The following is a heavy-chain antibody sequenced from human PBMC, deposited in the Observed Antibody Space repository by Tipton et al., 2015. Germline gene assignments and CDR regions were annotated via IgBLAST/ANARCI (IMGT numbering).Heavy chain of an antibody. V-gene: IGHV4-38-2*01. CDR3: ARVSHYGDIDS. D-gene: IGHD4-17*01. CDR2: ISHSGNT. CDR1: AYSISSDYY. J-gene: IGHJ4*02. Sequence: TLSLTCAVSAYSISSDYYWGWIRQPPGKGLEWIGSISHSGNTYYNPSLKSRVTISVDTSKNQFSLQVTSVNPTDTAVYYCARVSHYGDIDSWGQGTLVIVSS.